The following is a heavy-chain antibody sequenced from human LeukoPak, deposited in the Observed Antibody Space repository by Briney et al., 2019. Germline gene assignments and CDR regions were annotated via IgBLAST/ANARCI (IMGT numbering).Heavy chain of an antibody. V-gene: IGHV3-30*04. D-gene: IGHD3-16*01. CDR2: ISYDGSNK. Sequence: PGGSLRLSCAASGFTFSSYAMHWVRQAPGKGLEWVAVISYDGSNKYYADSVKGRFTISRDNSKNTLYLQMNSLRAEDTAGYYCARGHDYVWGDRGPRVTVSS. CDR1: GFTFSSYA. CDR3: ARGHDYVW. J-gene: IGHJ2*01.